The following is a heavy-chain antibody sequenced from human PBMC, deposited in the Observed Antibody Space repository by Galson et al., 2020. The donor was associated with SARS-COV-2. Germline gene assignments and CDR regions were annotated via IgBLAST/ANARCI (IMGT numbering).Heavy chain of an antibody. CDR3: ARAGRPGSVDY. V-gene: IGHV3-7*01. CDR2: INEDGSKE. Sequence: GGSLRLSCAASRFRFRNYWMSWVRQAPGKGLEWVANINEDGSKEYYVDSVEGRFTIYRDNAKNSLYLQMNSLRSEDTAVYYCARAGRPGSVDYWGQGILVTVSS. CDR1: RFRFRNYW. D-gene: IGHD2-8*02. J-gene: IGHJ4*02.